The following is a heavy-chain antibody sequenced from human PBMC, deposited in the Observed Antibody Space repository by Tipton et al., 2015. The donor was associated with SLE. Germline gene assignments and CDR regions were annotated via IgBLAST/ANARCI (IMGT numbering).Heavy chain of an antibody. V-gene: IGHV4-61*02. Sequence: TLSLTCTVSGGSISSGSYYWSWIRQPAGKGLEWIGRIYTSGSTNYNPSLKSRVTISVDTSKNQFSLKLSSVTAADTAVYYCASTSWYDIDYWGQGTLVTVSS. CDR1: GGSISSGSYY. CDR3: ASTSWYDIDY. J-gene: IGHJ4*02. CDR2: IYTSGST. D-gene: IGHD6-13*01.